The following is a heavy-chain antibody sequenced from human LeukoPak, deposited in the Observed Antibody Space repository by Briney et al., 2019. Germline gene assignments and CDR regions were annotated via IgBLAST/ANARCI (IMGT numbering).Heavy chain of an antibody. CDR2: IKPDGSAE. V-gene: IGHV3-7*01. J-gene: IGHJ4*02. CDR3: SGRSGFSSIY. D-gene: IGHD2-2*01. CDR1: GFSFDTPG. Sequence: GGSLRLPCAPSGFSFDTPGMNWVRQFPGGGREGVANIKPDGSAEYYVDSVKGRFTISRDNVKNLVYLQLNSLRTEDTAVYYCSGRSGFSSIYWGQGTLVTVSS.